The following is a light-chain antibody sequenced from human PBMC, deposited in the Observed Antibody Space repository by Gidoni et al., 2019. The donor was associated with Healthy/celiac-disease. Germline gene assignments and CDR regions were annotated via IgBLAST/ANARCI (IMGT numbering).Light chain of an antibody. Sequence: HSVLTPPPSASATSGPRVTISCSGSSSNIGSNTVNCYQQLPGTAPKLLIYSNNQRPPGVPDRFSGSKSGTSASLAISGLQSEDEADYYCAAWDDSLNGSYVFGTGTKVTVL. J-gene: IGLJ1*01. CDR3: AAWDDSLNGSYV. CDR1: SSNIGSNT. V-gene: IGLV1-44*01. CDR2: SNN.